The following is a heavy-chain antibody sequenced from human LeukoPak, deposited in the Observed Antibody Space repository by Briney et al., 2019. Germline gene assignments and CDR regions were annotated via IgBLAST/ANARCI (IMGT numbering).Heavy chain of an antibody. J-gene: IGHJ4*02. CDR1: GYTLTGYY. Sequence: ASVKVSCKASGYTLTGYYMHWVRQAPGQGLEWMGWINPNSGGTNYAQKFQGRVTMTRDTSISTAYMELSRLRSDDTAVYYCARDRLGYCGGDCSDPNFDYWGQGTLVTVSS. V-gene: IGHV1-2*02. CDR3: ARDRLGYCGGDCSDPNFDY. CDR2: INPNSGGT. D-gene: IGHD2-21*02.